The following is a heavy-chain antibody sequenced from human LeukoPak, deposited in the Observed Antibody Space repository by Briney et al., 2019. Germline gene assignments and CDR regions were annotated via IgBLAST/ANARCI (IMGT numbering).Heavy chain of an antibody. J-gene: IGHJ4*02. D-gene: IGHD6-19*01. Sequence: GGSLRLSCAASGFTFSNHAMSWVRQAPGKGLEWVSTISGSGGSTYYADSVKGRFTISRDNSKNTLYLQINSLRAEDTALYYCAKGEDSSGWYPYYFDYWGQGTLVTVSS. CDR1: GFTFSNHA. V-gene: IGHV3-23*01. CDR2: ISGSGGST. CDR3: AKGEDSSGWYPYYFDY.